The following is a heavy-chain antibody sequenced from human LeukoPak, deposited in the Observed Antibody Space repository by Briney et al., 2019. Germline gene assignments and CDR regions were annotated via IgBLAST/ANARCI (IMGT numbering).Heavy chain of an antibody. Sequence: PGGSLRLSCAASGLTFNNYAMTWVRQAPGKGLEWVAAISGRGGSTYYPDSVTGRFTISRDNSKNTLYLQMKSLRAEDSAVYFCXXXXTGWSGLYYFDYWGQGTLVTVSS. CDR3: XXXXTGWSGLYYFDY. D-gene: IGHD6-19*01. V-gene: IGHV3-23*01. CDR1: GLTFNNYA. CDR2: ISGRGGST. J-gene: IGHJ4*02.